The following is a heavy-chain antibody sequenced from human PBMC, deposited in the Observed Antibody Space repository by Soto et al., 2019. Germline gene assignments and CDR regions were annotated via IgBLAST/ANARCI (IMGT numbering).Heavy chain of an antibody. CDR3: ARQVSNWFDP. V-gene: IGHV1-69*13. Sequence: SVKVSCKASRGTLSSYAISWVRQAPGQGLEWMGGIIPIFGTANYAQKFQGRVTITADESTSTAYMELGSLRSEDAAVYYCARQVSNWFDPWGQGTLVTVSS. J-gene: IGHJ5*02. CDR2: IIPIFGTA. CDR1: RGTLSSYA.